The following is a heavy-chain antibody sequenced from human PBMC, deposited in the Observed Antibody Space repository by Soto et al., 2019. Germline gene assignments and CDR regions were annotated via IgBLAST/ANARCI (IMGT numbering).Heavy chain of an antibody. CDR1: GFSFNNYA. Sequence: QLLESGGGLVQPGGSLRLSCAASGFSFNNYAMSWVRQAPGKGLEWVSSIGDSGENTYYADSVKGRFTISRDNSKNTLFLEMNSLRVEDTAVYYCAKGRGTGQLLSQYLFDYRGQGSLVTVSS. D-gene: IGHD3-16*02. CDR3: AKGRGTGQLLSQYLFDY. CDR2: IGDSGENT. V-gene: IGHV3-23*01. J-gene: IGHJ4*02.